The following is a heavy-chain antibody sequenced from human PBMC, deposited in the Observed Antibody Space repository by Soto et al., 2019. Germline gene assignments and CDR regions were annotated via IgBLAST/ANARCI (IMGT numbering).Heavy chain of an antibody. D-gene: IGHD3-3*02. V-gene: IGHV3-23*01. CDR3: AKDGEVGFLGWLLSH. J-gene: IGHJ4*02. Sequence: EVQLLESGGGLVQPGGSLRLSCAASGFTFRNYAMTWVRQAPGKGLEWVSSISGSGGSTYYVDSVKGRFTISRDNSKNMVYLEMNSVRGEDTAVYYCAKDGEVGFLGWLLSHWGQGTLVTVSS. CDR1: GFTFRNYA. CDR2: ISGSGGST.